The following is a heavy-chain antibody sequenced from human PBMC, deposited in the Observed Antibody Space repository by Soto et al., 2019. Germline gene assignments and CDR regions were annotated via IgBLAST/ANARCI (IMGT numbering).Heavy chain of an antibody. Sequence: QVQLQESGPGLVKPSGTLSLTCAVSGGSITSNTWWTWVHQSPGKGLEWIGEMYHSGVTSYNPSLGRRVTMSVDKSRNQFSLRLNSVSAADTAVYYCAKGKEAMDVWGQGTAVIVSS. CDR1: GGSITSNTW. CDR3: AKGKEAMDV. V-gene: IGHV4-4*02. J-gene: IGHJ6*02. CDR2: MYHSGVT.